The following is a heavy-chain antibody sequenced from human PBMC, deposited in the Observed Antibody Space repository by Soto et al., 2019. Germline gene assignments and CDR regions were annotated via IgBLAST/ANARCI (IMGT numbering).Heavy chain of an antibody. CDR3: ARGIDYDFWSGYYNYFDY. CDR1: GYTFNKYA. J-gene: IGHJ4*02. Sequence: QVQLVQSGAEVREPGASVKVSCKASGYTFNKYAIHWVRQAPGQRLEWMGWINTGNGNTMYSQKFQGRVTVTRDTSASTAYMELSSLRSEDTAVYYCARGIDYDFWSGYYNYFDYWGQGTLVTVSS. V-gene: IGHV1-3*04. CDR2: INTGNGNT. D-gene: IGHD3-3*01.